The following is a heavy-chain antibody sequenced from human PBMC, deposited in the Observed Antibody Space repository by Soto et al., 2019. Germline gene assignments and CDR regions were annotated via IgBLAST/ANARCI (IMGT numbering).Heavy chain of an antibody. CDR2: IYYSGST. J-gene: IGHJ6*03. V-gene: IGHV4-59*01. Sequence: SETLSLTCTVSGGSISSYYWSWIRQPPGKGLEWIGYIYYSGSTNYNPSLKSRVTISVDTSKNQFSLKLSSVTAADTAVYYCARGEPYYYGSHYYMDVWGKGTTVTVSS. CDR3: ARGEPYYYGSHYYMDV. D-gene: IGHD3-10*01. CDR1: GGSISSYY.